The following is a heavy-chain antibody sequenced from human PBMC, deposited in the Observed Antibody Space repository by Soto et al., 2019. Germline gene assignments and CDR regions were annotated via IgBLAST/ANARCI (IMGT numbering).Heavy chain of an antibody. V-gene: IGHV4-34*01. D-gene: IGHD3-3*01. CDR2: INHSGST. CDR1: GGSFSGYY. CDR3: ARGRQYYDFWSGYRPVDAFDI. J-gene: IGHJ3*02. Sequence: SETLSLTCAVYGGSFSGYYWSWIRQPPGKGLEWIGEINHSGSTNYNRSLKSQFTISVYTSKTKFSLNLSLVTAADTAVYYCARGRQYYDFWSGYRPVDAFDIWGQGTMVTVSS.